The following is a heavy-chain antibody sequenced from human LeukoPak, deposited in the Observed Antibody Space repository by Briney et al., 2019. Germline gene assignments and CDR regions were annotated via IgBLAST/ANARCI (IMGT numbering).Heavy chain of an antibody. D-gene: IGHD3-10*01. Sequence: ASVKVSCKASGYTFTGYYMHWVRQAPGQGLEWMGWINPNSGGTNYAQKFQGRVTMTRDTSISTAYMELSRLRSDDTAVYYCARESRDSVAYNWFDPWGQGTLVTVSS. V-gene: IGHV1-2*02. CDR2: INPNSGGT. CDR1: GYTFTGYY. J-gene: IGHJ5*02. CDR3: ARESRDSVAYNWFDP.